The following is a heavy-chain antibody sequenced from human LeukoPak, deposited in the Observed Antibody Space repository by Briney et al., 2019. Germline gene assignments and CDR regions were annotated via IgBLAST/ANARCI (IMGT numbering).Heavy chain of an antibody. CDR2: ITGSGANT. D-gene: IGHD3-9*01. CDR1: GFTFTNYA. V-gene: IGHV3-23*01. Sequence: GGSLRLSCAASGFTFTNYAMSWVRQAPGKGLEWVSAITGSGANTYYADSVKGRFTISRDNSKNTLYLHMNSLRAEDTAVYYCAQWGDFDVLTGYYVPDFWGQGTLVTVSS. J-gene: IGHJ4*02. CDR3: AQWGDFDVLTGYYVPDF.